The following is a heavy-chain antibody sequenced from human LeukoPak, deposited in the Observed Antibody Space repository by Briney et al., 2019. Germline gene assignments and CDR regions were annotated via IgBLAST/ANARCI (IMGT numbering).Heavy chain of an antibody. CDR3: ARWGSYCSSTSCYVGSYYYYMDV. V-gene: IGHV4-59*01. CDR1: GGSISSYY. Sequence: MSSETLSLTCTVSGGSISSYYWSWLRQPPGKGLEWIGYIYYSGSPNYNPSLKSRVPISVDTSKNQFSLKLSSVTAADTAVYYCARWGSYCSSTSCYVGSYYYYMDVWGKGTTVTISS. D-gene: IGHD2-2*01. CDR2: IYYSGSP. J-gene: IGHJ6*03.